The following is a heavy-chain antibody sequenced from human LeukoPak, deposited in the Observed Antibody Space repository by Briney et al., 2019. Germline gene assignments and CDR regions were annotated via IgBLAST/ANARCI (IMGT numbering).Heavy chain of an antibody. D-gene: IGHD1-26*01. Sequence: SETLSLTCTVSGGSISSYYWSWIRQPPGKGLEWIGYIYYSGSTNYNPSLKSRVTISVDTSKNQFSLKLSSVTAADTAVYHCARGGAVGATTASYVYWGQGTLVTVSS. J-gene: IGHJ4*02. CDR1: GGSISSYY. V-gene: IGHV4-59*01. CDR2: IYYSGST. CDR3: ARGGAVGATTASYVY.